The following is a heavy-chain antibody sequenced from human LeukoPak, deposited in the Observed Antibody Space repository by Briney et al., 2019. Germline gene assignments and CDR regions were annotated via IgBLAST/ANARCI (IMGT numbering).Heavy chain of an antibody. D-gene: IGHD3-10*01. CDR2: IYYSGST. J-gene: IGHJ6*02. Sequence: TSQTLSLTCTVSGGSISSGGYYWSWIRQHPGKGLEWIGYIYYSGSTYYNPSLKSRVTISVDTSKNQFSLKLSSVTAADTAVYYCARVHYYGSGSYQGAYYYGMDVWGQGTTVSLSS. V-gene: IGHV4-31*03. CDR1: GGSISSGGYY. CDR3: ARVHYYGSGSYQGAYYYGMDV.